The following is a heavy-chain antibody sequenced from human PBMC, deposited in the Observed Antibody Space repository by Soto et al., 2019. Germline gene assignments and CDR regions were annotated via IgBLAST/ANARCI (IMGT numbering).Heavy chain of an antibody. V-gene: IGHV1-18*01. CDR1: GYTFTSYG. J-gene: IGHJ4*02. CDR2: ISAYNGNT. CDR3: ARGPPPWSGYSFYYFDY. Sequence: ASVKLSCKASGYTFTSYGISWVRQAPGQGLEWMGWISAYNGNTNYAQKLQGRVTMTTDTSTSTAYMELRSLRSDDTAVYYCARGPPPWSGYSFYYFDYWGQGTLVTVSS. D-gene: IGHD3-3*01.